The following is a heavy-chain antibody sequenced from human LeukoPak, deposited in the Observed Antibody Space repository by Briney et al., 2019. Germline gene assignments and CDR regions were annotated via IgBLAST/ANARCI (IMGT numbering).Heavy chain of an antibody. CDR2: IYHSGST. V-gene: IGHV4-4*02. CDR1: GGSISSSNW. J-gene: IGHJ5*02. CDR3: ARLYQPLLYGSFFP. D-gene: IGHD2-2*02. Sequence: SETLSLTCAVSGGSISSSNWWSWVRQPPGKGLEWIGEIYHSGSTNYNPSLKSRVTIPVDKSKNQFSLKLSSVTAADTAVYYCARLYQPLLYGSFFPWGQGTLVTVSS.